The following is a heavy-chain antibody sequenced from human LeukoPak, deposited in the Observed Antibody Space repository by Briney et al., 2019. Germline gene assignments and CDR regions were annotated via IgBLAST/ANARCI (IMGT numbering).Heavy chain of an antibody. CDR1: GYTFTGYY. D-gene: IGHD3-10*01. Sequence: ASVKVSCKASGYTFTGYYMHWVRQAPGQGLEWMGWINPNSGGTNYAQKFQGWVTMTRDTSISTAYMELSRLRSDDTAVYYCARGELLWVSVGYYYGMDVWGQGTTVTVSS. CDR3: ARGELLWVSVGYYYGMDV. J-gene: IGHJ6*02. V-gene: IGHV1-2*04. CDR2: INPNSGGT.